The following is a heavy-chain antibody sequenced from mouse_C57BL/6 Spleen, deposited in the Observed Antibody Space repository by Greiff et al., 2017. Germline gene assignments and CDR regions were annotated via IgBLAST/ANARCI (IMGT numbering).Heavy chain of an antibody. CDR1: GYTFTSYG. J-gene: IGHJ4*01. Sequence: QVQLQQSGAELARPGASVKLSCKASGYTFTSYGISWVKQRTGQGLEWIGEIYPRSGNTYYNEKFKGKATLTADKASSTAYMELRSLTSEDSAVYFCANYYGSSYEENCAMDYWGQGTSVTVSS. V-gene: IGHV1-81*01. CDR2: IYPRSGNT. D-gene: IGHD1-1*01. CDR3: ANYYGSSYEENCAMDY.